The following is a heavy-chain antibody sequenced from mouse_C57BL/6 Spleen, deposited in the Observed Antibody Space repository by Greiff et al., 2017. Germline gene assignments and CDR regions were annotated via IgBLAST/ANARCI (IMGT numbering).Heavy chain of an antibody. V-gene: IGHV2-9-1*01. J-gene: IGHJ3*01. CDR2: IWTGGGT. CDR3: AREFAY. CDR1: GFPLTSYA. Sequence: QVQLQESGPGLVAPSQSLSITCTVSGFPLTSYAINWVRQPPGKGLEWLGVIWTGGGTTYNPALKTRLSISKDNSKSQVFLKMNSLQTDDTARYYCAREFAYWGQGTLVTVSA.